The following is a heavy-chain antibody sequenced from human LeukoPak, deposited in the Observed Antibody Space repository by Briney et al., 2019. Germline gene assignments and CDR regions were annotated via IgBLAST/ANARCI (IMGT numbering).Heavy chain of an antibody. D-gene: IGHD6-13*01. V-gene: IGHV3-21*01. CDR1: GFTFSSYA. J-gene: IGHJ6*02. CDR2: ISSSSGSI. Sequence: GGSLRLSCAASGFTFSSYAMNWVRQAPGKGLEWVSAISSSSGSIYYADSVKGRLTTSRDNATDSLYLQMNSLRAEDTSVYYCARDSSSWYRNGMDVWGQGTTVTASS. CDR3: ARDSSSWYRNGMDV.